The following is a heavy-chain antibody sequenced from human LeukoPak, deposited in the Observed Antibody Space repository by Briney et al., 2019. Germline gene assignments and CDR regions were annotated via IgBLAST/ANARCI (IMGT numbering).Heavy chain of an antibody. J-gene: IGHJ2*01. CDR1: GGSINSYY. Sequence: SETLSLTCTVSGGSINSYYWTWIRQAPGKGLEWSGYIYYSGSPNYNPSLEGRVTISVDKSKNQFSLKLSSVTAADTAVYCCEREDYDDSGGWYFDLWGRGTLVTVSS. CDR3: EREDYDDSGGWYFDL. V-gene: IGHV4-59*12. CDR2: IYYSGSP. D-gene: IGHD3-3*01.